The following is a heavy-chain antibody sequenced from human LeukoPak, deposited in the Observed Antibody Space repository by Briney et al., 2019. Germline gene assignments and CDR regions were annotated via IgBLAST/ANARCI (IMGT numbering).Heavy chain of an antibody. Sequence: GGSLRLSCVVSGFTFRNYGMHWVRQAPGKGLEWVAVIADDGRAKFYADSVKGRFIISRDNSKNTLYLQMNSLRAEDTAVYYCAKEATWGEWYFDYWGQGTLVTVSS. V-gene: IGHV3-30*18. CDR2: IADDGRAK. CDR3: AKEATWGEWYFDY. D-gene: IGHD3-10*01. CDR1: GFTFRNYG. J-gene: IGHJ4*02.